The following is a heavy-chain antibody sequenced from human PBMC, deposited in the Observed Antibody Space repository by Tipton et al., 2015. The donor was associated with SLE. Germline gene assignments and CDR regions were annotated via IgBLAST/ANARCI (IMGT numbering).Heavy chain of an antibody. CDR1: GGSISSYY. CDR3: ATMQVVPAAIYYYYYMDV. D-gene: IGHD2-2*01. CDR2: IYTSGST. J-gene: IGHJ6*03. Sequence: LRLSCTVSGGSISSYYWSWIRQPPGKGLEWIGRIYTSGSTNYNPSLKSRVTISVDTSKNQFSLKLSSVTAADTAVYYCATMQVVPAAIYYYYYMDVWGKGTTVTVSS. V-gene: IGHV4-4*08.